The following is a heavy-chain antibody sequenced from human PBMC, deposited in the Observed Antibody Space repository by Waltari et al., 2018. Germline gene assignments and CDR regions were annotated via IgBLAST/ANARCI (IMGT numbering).Heavy chain of an antibody. CDR1: GGSISSSSYY. CDR3: ARSYSSGDFDY. D-gene: IGHD6-19*01. J-gene: IGHJ4*02. Sequence: QLQLQESGPGLVKPSETLSLTYTVSGGSISSSSYYWGWIRQPPGKGLELIGIVYYSGSTYNNPSLRSRVTIAVDTSKNQFSLKLSSVTAADTAVYYCARSYSSGDFDYWGQGTLVTVSS. CDR2: VYYSGST. V-gene: IGHV4-39*01.